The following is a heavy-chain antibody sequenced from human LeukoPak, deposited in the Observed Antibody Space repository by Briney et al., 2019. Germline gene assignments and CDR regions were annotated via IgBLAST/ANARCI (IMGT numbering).Heavy chain of an antibody. V-gene: IGHV4-59*01. CDR1: ADSMNNCY. CDR3: AKTGSLFGRFLDH. J-gene: IGHJ4*02. D-gene: IGHD3-10*02. CDR2: MHPGGTT. Sequence: RPSETLSLTCSVFADSMNNCYWTWIRQPPGKGLEWVGNMHPGGTTKFHPSLEGRVTMSIDTSNKQFSLRLRSVTAADTATYYCAKTGSLFGRFLDHWGPGALVIVSS.